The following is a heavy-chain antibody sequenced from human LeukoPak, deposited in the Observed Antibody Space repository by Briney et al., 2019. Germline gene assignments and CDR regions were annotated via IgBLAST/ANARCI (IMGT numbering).Heavy chain of an antibody. CDR3: ARDPGYCSSTNCYYYYYGMDV. D-gene: IGHD2-2*01. CDR2: IYSGGST. Sequence: PGGSLRLSCAASGFTVSSNYMSWVRQAPGKGLEWVSVIYSGGSTYYADSVKGRFTISRDNSKNTLYLQMNSLRAEDTAVYYCARDPGYCSSTNCYYYYYGMDVWGQGTTVTVSS. CDR1: GFTVSSNY. J-gene: IGHJ6*02. V-gene: IGHV3-66*01.